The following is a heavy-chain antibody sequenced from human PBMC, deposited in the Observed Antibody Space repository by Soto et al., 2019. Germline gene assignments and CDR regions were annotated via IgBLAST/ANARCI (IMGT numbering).Heavy chain of an antibody. CDR1: GGSISSSTYY. J-gene: IGHJ4*02. Sequence: SETLSLTCTVSGGSISSSTYYWGWIRQPPGKGLEWIGSVYYSGSTYYNPSLKSRVTISVDTSNNQFSLKLNSVTAADTAVYYCARHQYYYDSSGYTLDYWGQGTLVTV. D-gene: IGHD3-22*01. V-gene: IGHV4-39*01. CDR2: VYYSGST. CDR3: ARHQYYYDSSGYTLDY.